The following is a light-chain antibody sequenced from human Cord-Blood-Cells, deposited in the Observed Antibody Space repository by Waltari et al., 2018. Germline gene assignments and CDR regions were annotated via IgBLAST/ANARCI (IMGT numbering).Light chain of an antibody. CDR1: SSDVGSYNL. Sequence: QSALTQPASVSGSPGQSITISCTGTSSDVGSYNLVSWYQQHPGKAPKPIIYEGSKRPSGVSNRFSGSKSGNTASLTISGLQAEDEADYYCCSYAGSSTFYVVFGGGTKLTVL. CDR3: CSYAGSSTFYVV. J-gene: IGLJ2*01. V-gene: IGLV2-23*03. CDR2: EGS.